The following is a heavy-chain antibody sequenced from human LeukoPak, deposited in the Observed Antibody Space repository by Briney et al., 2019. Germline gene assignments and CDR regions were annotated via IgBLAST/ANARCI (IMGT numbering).Heavy chain of an antibody. Sequence: PSETLSLTCTVSGYFISSGYYWGWIRQSPGKGLEWIGNIYHSERTYYNPSLKSRVTISVDTSRNQFSLKLSSLTAADTAVYYCARVASYYYDSSGSRPAEYFQHWGQGTLVTVSS. J-gene: IGHJ1*01. CDR3: ARVASYYYDSSGSRPAEYFQH. D-gene: IGHD3-22*01. CDR1: GYFISSGYY. CDR2: IYHSERT. V-gene: IGHV4-38-2*02.